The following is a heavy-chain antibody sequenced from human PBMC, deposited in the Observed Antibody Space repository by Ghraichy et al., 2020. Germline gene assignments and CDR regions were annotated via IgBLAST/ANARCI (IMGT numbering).Heavy chain of an antibody. CDR2: FDPEDGET. D-gene: IGHD1-1*01. Sequence: ASVKVSCKVSGYTLTELSMHWVRQAPGKGLEWMGGFDPEDGETIYAQKFQGRVTMTEDTSTDTAYMELSSLRSEDTAVYYCATTRTGTIYYYYYMDVWGKGTTVTVSS. J-gene: IGHJ6*03. V-gene: IGHV1-24*01. CDR3: ATTRTGTIYYYYYMDV. CDR1: GYTLTELS.